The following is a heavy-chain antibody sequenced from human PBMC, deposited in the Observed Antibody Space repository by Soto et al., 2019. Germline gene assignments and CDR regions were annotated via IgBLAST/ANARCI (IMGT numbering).Heavy chain of an antibody. J-gene: IGHJ2*01. Sequence: QVQLVQSGAEVKKPGASVKVSCKASGYTFTSYAMHWVRQAPGQRLEWMGWINAGNGNTKYSQKFQGRVTITRDTSASTAYMELSSLRSEDTAVYYCARVGSLYWYFDLWGRGTLVTVS. D-gene: IGHD1-26*01. CDR3: ARVGSLYWYFDL. CDR1: GYTFTSYA. CDR2: INAGNGNT. V-gene: IGHV1-3*01.